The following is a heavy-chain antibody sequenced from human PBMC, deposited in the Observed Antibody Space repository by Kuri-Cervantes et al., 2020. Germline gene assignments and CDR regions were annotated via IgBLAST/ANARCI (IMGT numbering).Heavy chain of an antibody. CDR2: VRYDGSNT. Sequence: GGSLRLSCAASGFTFSSYGTHWVRQAPGKGLEWVAFVRYDGSNTYYVDSVKGRFNIYRENSKNMLYLQMNSLRAEDTAVYYCARDGKIFWIPVMDVWGKGTTVTVSS. D-gene: IGHD3-9*01. J-gene: IGHJ6*04. CDR1: GFTFSSYG. CDR3: ARDGKIFWIPVMDV. V-gene: IGHV3-30*02.